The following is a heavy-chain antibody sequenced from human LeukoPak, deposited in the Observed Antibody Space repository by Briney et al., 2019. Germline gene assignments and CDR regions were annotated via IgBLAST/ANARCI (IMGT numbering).Heavy chain of an antibody. CDR1: GGSISSGSYY. CDR2: IYSSGST. J-gene: IGHJ5*02. Sequence: PSETLSLTCTVSGGSISSGSYYWSWIRQPAGKGLEWIGRIYSSGSTNYNPSLKSRVTISLDTSKNQFSLKLSSVTAADTAVYYCAREPFRARLSGYPIYNWFDPWGQGTLVTVSS. D-gene: IGHD3-3*01. CDR3: AREPFRARLSGYPIYNWFDP. V-gene: IGHV4-61*02.